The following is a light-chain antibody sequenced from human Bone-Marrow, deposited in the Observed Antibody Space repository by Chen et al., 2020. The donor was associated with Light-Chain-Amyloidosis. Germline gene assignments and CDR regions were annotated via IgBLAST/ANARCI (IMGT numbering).Light chain of an antibody. CDR3: ISYTSTNPLV. Sequence: QSALTQPASVSGSPGQSITISCTGTSSDVGGDNHVSCYQQHPDKAPKLMIYGVTYRPSWLPDRASCSRCDNAASLTSSVLHGEEAADYCGISYTSTNPLVFGSGTRVTVL. V-gene: IGLV2-14*01. CDR1: SSDVGGDNH. CDR2: GVT. J-gene: IGLJ1*01.